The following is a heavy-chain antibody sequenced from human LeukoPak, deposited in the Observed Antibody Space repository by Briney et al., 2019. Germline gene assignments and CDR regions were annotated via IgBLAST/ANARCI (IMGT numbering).Heavy chain of an antibody. Sequence: HWASVTVSCKASGYTFTSYGISWVRQAPGQGLEWMGWISAYNGNTNYAQKLQGRVTMTTDTSTSTAYMELRSLRSDDTAVYYCARLLRYCDWYFDYWGQGTLVTVSS. CDR2: ISAYNGNT. D-gene: IGHD3-9*01. CDR3: ARLLRYCDWYFDY. V-gene: IGHV1-18*04. CDR1: GYTFTSYG. J-gene: IGHJ4*02.